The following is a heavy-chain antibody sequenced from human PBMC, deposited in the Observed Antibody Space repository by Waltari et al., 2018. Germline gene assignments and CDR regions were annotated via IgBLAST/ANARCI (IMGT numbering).Heavy chain of an antibody. CDR3: ARAGDSYYAMDV. V-gene: IGHV4-31*09. D-gene: IGHD2-21*01. J-gene: IGHJ6*02. CDR2: IYSNGDT. Sequence: QVYLQESGPGLVKPSQTLSLTCTVSCASINRRGFDWIWIRHHPGKGLEWVGYIYSNGDTFYNPSLKSRVIISVDKSRNQLSLKMTSATAADSAVYFCARAGDSYYAMDVWGQGTTVTVSS. CDR1: CASINRRGFD.